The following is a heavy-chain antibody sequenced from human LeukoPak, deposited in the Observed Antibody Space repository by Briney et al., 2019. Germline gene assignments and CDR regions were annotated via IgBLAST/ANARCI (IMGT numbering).Heavy chain of an antibody. J-gene: IGHJ4*02. V-gene: IGHV4-34*01. CDR1: GGSFSGYY. CDR3: ARGQEDVVVVVAATLSPFDY. CDR2: INHSGST. D-gene: IGHD2-15*01. Sequence: SETLSLTCAVYGGSFSGYYWSWIRQPPGKGLEWIGEINHSGSTNYNPSLKSRVTTSVDTSKNQFSLKLSSVTAADTAVYYCARGQEDVVVVVAATLSPFDYWGQGTLVTVSS.